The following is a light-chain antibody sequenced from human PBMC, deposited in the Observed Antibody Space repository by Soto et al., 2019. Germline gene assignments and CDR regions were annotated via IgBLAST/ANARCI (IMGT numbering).Light chain of an antibody. CDR1: QDITTY. V-gene: IGKV1-27*01. J-gene: IGKJ4*01. CDR3: QNYFSVPHT. Sequence: DIQMTHSPSSLSASVGDRVTITCRASQDITTYLAWYQQKSGKPPKLLIYAASTLQAGVPSRFSGGGSGTDFTLTISSLQPEDVATYYCQNYFSVPHTFGGGTKVDIK. CDR2: AAS.